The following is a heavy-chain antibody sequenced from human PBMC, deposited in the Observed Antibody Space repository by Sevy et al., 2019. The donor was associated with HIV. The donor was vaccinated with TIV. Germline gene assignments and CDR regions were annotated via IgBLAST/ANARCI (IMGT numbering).Heavy chain of an antibody. V-gene: IGHV3-21*04. CDR2: ISDDSRYI. J-gene: IGHJ4*01. D-gene: IGHD3-3*01. CDR3: ARDFTIFGVVSGNDY. CDR1: GFNFRTYS. Sequence: GGSLRVSCAASGFNFRTYSMNWVRQAPGKGLEWLSSISDDSRYIYYSDSVKGRFTISRANAKNLLFLQMNNLRVEDTAVYYCARDFTIFGVVSGNDYWGQGNLVTVS.